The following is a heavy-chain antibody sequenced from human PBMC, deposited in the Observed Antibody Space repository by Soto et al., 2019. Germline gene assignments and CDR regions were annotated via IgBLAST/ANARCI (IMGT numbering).Heavy chain of an antibody. CDR1: GFTFSSYG. J-gene: IGHJ6*02. V-gene: IGHV3-33*01. CDR2: IWYDGSNK. CDR3: ARAHGCSGGSCRRYYYYYYGMDV. Sequence: QVQLVESGGGVVQPGRSLRLSCAASGFTFSSYGMHWVRQAPGKGLEWVAVIWYDGSNKYYADSVKGRFTISRDNSKNTLYLQMNSLRAEDTAVYYCARAHGCSGGSCRRYYYYYYGMDVWGQGTTVTVSS. D-gene: IGHD2-15*01.